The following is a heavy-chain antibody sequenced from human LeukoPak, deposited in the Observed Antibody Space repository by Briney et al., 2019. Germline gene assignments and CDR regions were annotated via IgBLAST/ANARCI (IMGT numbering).Heavy chain of an antibody. CDR1: GYSISSGYY. CDR3: ARAIIAVAGVYYFDY. V-gene: IGHV4-38-2*01. CDR2: IYHRGST. D-gene: IGHD6-19*01. J-gene: IGHJ4*02. Sequence: SETLSLTCAVSGYSISSGYYWGWIRQPPGKGLEWIGSIYHRGSTYYNPSLKSRVTISVDTSKNQFSLKLSSVTAADTAVYYCARAIIAVAGVYYFDYWGQGTLVTVSS.